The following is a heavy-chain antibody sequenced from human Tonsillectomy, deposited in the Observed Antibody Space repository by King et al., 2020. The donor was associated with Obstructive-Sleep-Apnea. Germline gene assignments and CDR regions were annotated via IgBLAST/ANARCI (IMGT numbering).Heavy chain of an antibody. CDR3: AKDSDCSSTSCYNYYYGMDV. D-gene: IGHD2-2*02. J-gene: IGHJ6*02. V-gene: IGHV3-9*01. CDR1: GFTFVDYA. Sequence: VQLVESGGGLVQPRRSLRLSCAAAGFTFVDYAMHWVRQAPGKGLEWGSGSSWNSGSIGYADSVKGRFTISRDNAKNPLYLQMNSLRAEDTALYYCAKDSDCSSTSCYNYYYGMDVWGQGTTVTVSS. CDR2: SSWNSGSI.